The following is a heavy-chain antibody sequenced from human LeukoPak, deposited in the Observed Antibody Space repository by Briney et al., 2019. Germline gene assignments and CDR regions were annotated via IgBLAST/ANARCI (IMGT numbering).Heavy chain of an antibody. D-gene: IGHD1-26*01. J-gene: IGHJ4*02. CDR1: GFTFSSYA. V-gene: IGHV3-30*04. Sequence: GRSLRLSCAASGFTFSSYAMHWVRQAPGKGLEWGAVISYHGSNKHYPDSVKVRFTISSNNYETTMDLQMTGLRAEDTAVSYCARANSGNYGRDFDYWGQGTMVTVSS. CDR3: ARANSGNYGRDFDY. CDR2: ISYHGSNK.